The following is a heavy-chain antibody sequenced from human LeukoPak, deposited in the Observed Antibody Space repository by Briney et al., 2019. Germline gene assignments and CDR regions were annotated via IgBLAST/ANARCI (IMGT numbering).Heavy chain of an antibody. D-gene: IGHD6-13*01. V-gene: IGHV1-18*01. CDR2: ISAYNGNT. Sequence: ASVKVSCKASGYTFTSYGMSWVRQAPGEGLEWMGWISAYNGNTNYAQKLQGRVTMTTDTSTSTAYMELRSLRSDDTAVYYCARDTIAAAGYLFDYWGQGTLVTVSS. CDR3: ARDTIAAAGYLFDY. CDR1: GYTFTSYG. J-gene: IGHJ4*02.